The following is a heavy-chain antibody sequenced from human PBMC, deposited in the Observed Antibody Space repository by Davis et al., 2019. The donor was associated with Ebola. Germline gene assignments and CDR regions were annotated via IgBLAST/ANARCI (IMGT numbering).Heavy chain of an antibody. V-gene: IGHV1-18*01. Sequence: AASVKVSCKASGYTFTSYGISWVRQAPGQGLEWMGWISAYNGNTNYAQKLQGRVTMTTDTSTSTAYMELRSLRSDDTAVYYCARDMGMVYAYNCFDPWGQGTLVTVSS. D-gene: IGHD2-8*01. CDR1: GYTFTSYG. CDR3: ARDMGMVYAYNCFDP. J-gene: IGHJ5*02. CDR2: ISAYNGNT.